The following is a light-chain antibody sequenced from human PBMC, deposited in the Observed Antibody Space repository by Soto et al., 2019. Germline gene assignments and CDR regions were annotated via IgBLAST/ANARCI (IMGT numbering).Light chain of an antibody. CDR3: AAWDGSLNGWV. J-gene: IGLJ2*01. Sequence: QSVLTQAPSASGTPGQRVTISCSGSRSNIGSNTVSWYQQVPGTAPKLLIYSNDQRPSGVPDRFSGSKSGTSASLAIGGRQAEDEADYYCAAWDGSLNGWVFGGGTKLTVL. CDR2: SND. V-gene: IGLV1-44*01. CDR1: RSNIGSNT.